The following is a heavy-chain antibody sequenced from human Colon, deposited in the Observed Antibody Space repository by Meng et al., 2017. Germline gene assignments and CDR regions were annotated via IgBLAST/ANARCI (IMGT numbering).Heavy chain of an antibody. Sequence: GGSLRLSCAASGFTFSSYSMNWVRRAPGKELEWVSSISSSSSYIYYADSVKGRFTISRDNAKNSLYLQMNSLRADDTAVYYCARDDDSSGYGSNLFDYWGQGTLVTVSS. CDR3: ARDDDSSGYGSNLFDY. J-gene: IGHJ4*02. CDR2: ISSSSSYI. V-gene: IGHV3-21*01. CDR1: GFTFSSYS. D-gene: IGHD3-22*01.